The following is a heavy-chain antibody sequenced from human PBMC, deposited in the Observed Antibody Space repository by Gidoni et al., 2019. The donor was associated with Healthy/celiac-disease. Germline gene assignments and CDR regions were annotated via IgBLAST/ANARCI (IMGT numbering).Heavy chain of an antibody. D-gene: IGHD1-7*01. J-gene: IGHJ4*02. CDR3: AKELELGIFDY. Sequence: VQLVESGGGVGRPGGSWGLSCAASGFTFSSYGMHWVRQAPGKGLEWVAVISYDGSNKYYADSVKGRFTISRDNSKNTLYLQMNSLRAEDTAVYYCAKELELGIFDYWGQGTLVTVSS. CDR2: ISYDGSNK. V-gene: IGHV3-30*18. CDR1: GFTFSSYG.